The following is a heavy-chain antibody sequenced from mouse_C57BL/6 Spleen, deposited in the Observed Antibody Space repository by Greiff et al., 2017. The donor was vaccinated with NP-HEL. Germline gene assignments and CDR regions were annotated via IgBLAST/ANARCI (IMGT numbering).Heavy chain of an antibody. CDR3: ARWGLRRSDWYFDV. CDR2: IYPGDGDT. CDR1: GYAFSSYW. J-gene: IGHJ1*03. Sequence: QVQLQQSGAELVKPGASVKISCKASGYAFSSYWMNWVKQRPGKGLEWIGQIYPGDGDTNYNGKFKGKATLTADKSSSTAYMQLSSLTSEDSAVYCCARWGLRRSDWYFDVWGTGTTVTVSS. V-gene: IGHV1-80*01. D-gene: IGHD2-4*01.